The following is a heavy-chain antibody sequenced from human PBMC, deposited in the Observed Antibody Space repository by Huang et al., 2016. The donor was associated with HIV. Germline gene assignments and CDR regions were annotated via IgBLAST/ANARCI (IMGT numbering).Heavy chain of an antibody. CDR1: GFSLSTSEVG. D-gene: IGHD3-22*01. V-gene: IGHV2-5*02. CDR3: AHSAFGTSGYYFRMHFDY. Sequence: QITLKESGPMLVKPTQTLTLTCTFSGFSLSTSEVGVGWIRQPPGKALEWLALIYSDDDKRYRPSLKSRLTITKDTSRNQVVLTMTNMDPVDTGTYYGAHSAFGTSGYYFRMHFDYWGQGALVTVSS. CDR2: IYSDDDK. J-gene: IGHJ4*02.